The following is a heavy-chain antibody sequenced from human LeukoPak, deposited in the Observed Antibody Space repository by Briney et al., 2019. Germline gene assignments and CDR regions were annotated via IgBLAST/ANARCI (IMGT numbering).Heavy chain of an antibody. CDR2: IIPIFGTA. J-gene: IGHJ4*02. CDR1: GGTFSSYA. D-gene: IGHD5-24*01. Sequence: ASVKVSCKASGGTFSSYAISWVRQAPGQGLEWMGGIIPIFGTANYAQKFQGRVTITADESTSTAYMELSSLRSEDTAVYYCARVEMATISRAFDHWGQGTLVTVSS. V-gene: IGHV1-69*13. CDR3: ARVEMATISRAFDH.